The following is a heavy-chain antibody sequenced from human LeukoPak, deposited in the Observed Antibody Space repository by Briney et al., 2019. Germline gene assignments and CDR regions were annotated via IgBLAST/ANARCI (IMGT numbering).Heavy chain of an antibody. Sequence: GGSLRLSCAASRFTFSSYAMSWVRQAPGKGLEWVSVIYSGGSTYYADSVKGRFTISRDNSKNTLYLQMNSLRAEDTAVYYCARDRGYCSGGSCYSGGYFDYWGQGTLVTVSS. CDR2: IYSGGST. V-gene: IGHV3-53*01. J-gene: IGHJ4*02. CDR3: ARDRGYCSGGSCYSGGYFDY. D-gene: IGHD2-15*01. CDR1: RFTFSSYA.